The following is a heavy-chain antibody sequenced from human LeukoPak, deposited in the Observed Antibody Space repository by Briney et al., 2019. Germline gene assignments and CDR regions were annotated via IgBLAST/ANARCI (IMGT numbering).Heavy chain of an antibody. J-gene: IGHJ3*02. CDR2: IYSGGST. V-gene: IGHV3-53*01. D-gene: IGHD6-13*01. CDR1: GFTLSSYA. CDR3: ARTYSSSWYDAFDI. Sequence: GGSLRLSCAAPGFTLSSYAMSWVRQAPGKGLEWVSVIYSGGSTDYADSVKGRFSISRDNSKNTLYLQMNSLRAEDTAVYYCARTYSSSWYDAFDIWGQGTMVTVSS.